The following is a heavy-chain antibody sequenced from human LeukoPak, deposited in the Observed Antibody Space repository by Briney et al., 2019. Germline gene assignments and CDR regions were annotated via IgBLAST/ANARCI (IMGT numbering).Heavy chain of an antibody. D-gene: IGHD5-18*01. CDR3: AIGYSYGAFDY. Sequence: ASVKVSCKASGYTFTSYYMHWVRQAPGQGLEWMGWINPNSGGTNYAQKFQDRVTVTRDTSISTAYMELSRLRSDDTAVYYCAIGYSYGAFDYWGQGTLVTVSS. V-gene: IGHV1-2*02. J-gene: IGHJ4*02. CDR1: GYTFTSYY. CDR2: INPNSGGT.